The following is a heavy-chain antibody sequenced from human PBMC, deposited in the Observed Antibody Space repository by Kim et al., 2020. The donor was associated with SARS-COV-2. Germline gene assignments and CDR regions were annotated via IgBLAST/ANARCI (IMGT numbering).Heavy chain of an antibody. CDR3: AKDPDTAMVKVFDY. J-gene: IGHJ4*02. V-gene: IGHV3-9*01. Sequence: ADSVKGRFTISRDNAKNSLYLQMNSLRAEDTALYYCAKDPDTAMVKVFDYWGQGTLVTVSS. D-gene: IGHD5-18*01.